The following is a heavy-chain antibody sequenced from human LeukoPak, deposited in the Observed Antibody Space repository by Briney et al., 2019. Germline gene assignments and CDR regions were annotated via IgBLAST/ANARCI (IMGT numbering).Heavy chain of an antibody. J-gene: IGHJ4*02. CDR3: ARDFWSGYYTED. CDR1: GFTFSSYE. CDR2: ISSSGSTI. V-gene: IGHV3-48*03. D-gene: IGHD3-3*01. Sequence: GGSLRLSCAVSGFTFSSYEMNRVRQAPGKGLEWVSYISSSGSTIYYADSVKGRFTISRDNAKNSLYLQMNSLRAEDTAVYYCARDFWSGYYTEDWGQGALVIVSS.